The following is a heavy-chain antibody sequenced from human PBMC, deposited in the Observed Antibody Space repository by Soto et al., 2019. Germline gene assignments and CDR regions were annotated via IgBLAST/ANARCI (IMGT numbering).Heavy chain of an antibody. Sequence: QVQVVQSGAEVKKPGASVKVSCKASGYTFTGYHMHWVRQAPGQGLEWMGWINRYSGGTKSSQKFHGRVTMTRDTSISTAYMELSRLSSDDTAVYFCARAGGSDYVHGMDVWGQGTTVTVSS. CDR2: INRYSGGT. D-gene: IGHD3-16*01. V-gene: IGHV1-2*02. J-gene: IGHJ6*02. CDR3: ARAGGSDYVHGMDV. CDR1: GYTFTGYH.